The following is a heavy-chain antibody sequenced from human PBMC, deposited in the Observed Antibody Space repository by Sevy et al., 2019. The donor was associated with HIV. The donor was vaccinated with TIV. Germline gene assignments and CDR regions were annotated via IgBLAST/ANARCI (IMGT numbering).Heavy chain of an antibody. D-gene: IGHD2-2*01. V-gene: IGHV3-30*04. CDR1: GFTFSSYA. CDR3: AREADIVVVPAPPTYYYYGMDV. J-gene: IGHJ6*02. Sequence: GGSLRLSCAASGFTFSSYAMHWVRQAPGKGLEWVAVISYDGSNKYYADSVKGRFTISRDKSKNTLYLQMNSLRAEDTAVYYCAREADIVVVPAPPTYYYYGMDVWGQGTTVTVSS. CDR2: ISYDGSNK.